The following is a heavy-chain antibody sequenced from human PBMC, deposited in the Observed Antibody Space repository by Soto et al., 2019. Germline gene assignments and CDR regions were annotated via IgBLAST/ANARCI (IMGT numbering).Heavy chain of an antibody. V-gene: IGHV4-30-4*01. Sequence: PSETLSLTCTVSGGSISSGDYYWSWIRQPPGKGLEWIGYIYYSGSTYYNPSLKSRVTISVDTSKNQFSLKLSSVTAADTAVYYCARDVNRVPYYYDSSGYRNNNWFDPWGQGTLVTVSS. CDR2: IYYSGST. D-gene: IGHD3-22*01. CDR3: ARDVNRVPYYYDSSGYRNNNWFDP. J-gene: IGHJ5*02. CDR1: GGSISSGDYY.